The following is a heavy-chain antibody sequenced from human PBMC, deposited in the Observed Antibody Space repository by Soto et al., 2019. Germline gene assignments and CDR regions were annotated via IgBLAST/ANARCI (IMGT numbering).Heavy chain of an antibody. Sequence: QVQLVESGGGVVQPGRSLRLSCAASGFTFSSYGMHWVRQAPGKGLEWVAVIWYDGSNKYYADSVKGRFTISRDNSKNTLYLQMNSRRAEDTAVYYCARDSYDYSNYEGDGMDVWGQGTTVTVSS. CDR3: ARDSYDYSNYEGDGMDV. V-gene: IGHV3-33*01. D-gene: IGHD4-4*01. J-gene: IGHJ6*02. CDR1: GFTFSSYG. CDR2: IWYDGSNK.